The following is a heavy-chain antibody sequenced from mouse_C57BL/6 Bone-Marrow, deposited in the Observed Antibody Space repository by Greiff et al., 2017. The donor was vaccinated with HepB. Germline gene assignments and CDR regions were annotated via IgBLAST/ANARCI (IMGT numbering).Heavy chain of an antibody. V-gene: IGHV1-42*01. CDR2: INPSTGGT. D-gene: IGHD1-1*01. J-gene: IGHJ4*01. CDR1: GYSFTGYY. CDR3: AIYGSSYDYAMDY. Sequence: VQLQQSGPELVKPGASVKISCKASGYSFTGYYMNWVKQSPEKSLEWIGEINPSTGGTTYNQKFKAKATLTVDKSSSTAYMQLKSLTSEDSAVYYCAIYGSSYDYAMDYWGQGTSVTVSS.